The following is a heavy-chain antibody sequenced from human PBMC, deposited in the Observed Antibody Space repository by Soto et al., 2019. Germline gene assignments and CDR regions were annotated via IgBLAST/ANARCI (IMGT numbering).Heavy chain of an antibody. CDR3: ARCPRGYSSGWYGMDV. D-gene: IGHD6-19*01. CDR1: GYSFTSYC. Sequence: GESLKSACKGSGYSFTSYCIGWVLRMPGKGLEWMGIIYPGDSDTRYSPSFQGQVTISADKSISTAYLQWSSLKASDTAMYYCARCPRGYSSGWYGMDVWGQGTTVTVSS. J-gene: IGHJ6*02. V-gene: IGHV5-51*01. CDR2: IYPGDSDT.